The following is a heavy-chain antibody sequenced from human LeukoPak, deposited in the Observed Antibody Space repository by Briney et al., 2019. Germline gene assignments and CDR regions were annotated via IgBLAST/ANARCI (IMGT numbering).Heavy chain of an antibody. Sequence: GGSLRLSCAAFGFTFSSYAMSWVRQAPGKGLEWVSAISGSGGSTYYADSVKGRFTISRDNSKNTLYLQMNSLRAEDTAVYYCAKEGGSGSTRRLNYYYYGMDVWGQGTTVTVSS. CDR3: AKEGGSGSTRRLNYYYYGMDV. J-gene: IGHJ6*02. CDR1: GFTFSSYA. V-gene: IGHV3-23*01. D-gene: IGHD3-10*01. CDR2: ISGSGGST.